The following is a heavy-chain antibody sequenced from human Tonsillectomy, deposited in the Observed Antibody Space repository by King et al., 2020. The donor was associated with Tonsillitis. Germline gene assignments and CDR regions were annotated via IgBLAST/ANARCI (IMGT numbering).Heavy chain of an antibody. CDR2: FKSRSYGGTI. Sequence: VQLVESGGGVVKPGGSLRLSCAASGFPFISAWMSWVRQAPGKGPEWVGRFKSRSYGGTIDYAAPVQGRFTISRDDSKNTLFLQMNSLKTEDTAVYYFTQGRDIRGATPHPHYMDVWGKGTTVTVSS. D-gene: IGHD2-15*01. J-gene: IGHJ6*03. CDR1: GFPFISAW. CDR3: TQGRDIRGATPHPHYMDV. V-gene: IGHV3-15*01.